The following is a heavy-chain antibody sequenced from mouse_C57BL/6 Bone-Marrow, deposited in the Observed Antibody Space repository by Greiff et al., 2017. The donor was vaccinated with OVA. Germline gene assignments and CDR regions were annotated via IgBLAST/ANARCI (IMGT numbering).Heavy chain of an antibody. D-gene: IGHD1-1*01. CDR1: GFTFSSYG. Sequence: EVKVVESGGDLVKPGGSLKLSCAASGFTFSSYGMSWVRQTPDKRLEWVATISSGGSYTYYPDSVKGRFTISRDNAKNTLYLQMSSLKSEDTAMYYCARQGDVLLLRAMDYWGQGTSVTVSS. CDR3: ARQGDVLLLRAMDY. V-gene: IGHV5-6*01. J-gene: IGHJ4*01. CDR2: ISSGGSYT.